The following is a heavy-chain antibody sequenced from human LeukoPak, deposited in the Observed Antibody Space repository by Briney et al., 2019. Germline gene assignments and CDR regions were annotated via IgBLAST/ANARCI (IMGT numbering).Heavy chain of an antibody. D-gene: IGHD5-18*01. CDR3: AKSMGYSYGHDAFDI. CDR1: GLTFVDYA. CDR2: FSWNSGGI. J-gene: IGHJ3*02. V-gene: IGHV3-9*03. Sequence: GGSRRFSCAAPGLTFVDYAIPWVRQAPGKGLGWASGFSWNSGGIGYADSVKGRFTISRDNAKNSLYLQMNSLRAEDMALYYCAKSMGYSYGHDAFDIWGQGTMVTVSS.